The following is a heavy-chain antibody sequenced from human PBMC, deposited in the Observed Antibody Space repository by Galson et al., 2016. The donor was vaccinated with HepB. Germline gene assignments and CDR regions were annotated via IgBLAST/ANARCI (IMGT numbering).Heavy chain of an antibody. CDR3: GRCMSGVDY. J-gene: IGHJ4*02. CDR1: GFTFHAYS. V-gene: IGHV3-21*01. Sequence: SLRLSCAASGFTFHAYSMTWVRQAPGKGLEWVSSISADSSYTSYAAPLKGRFTMSRDKPKNSLFLLMNSLRAEDTAVYFCGRCMSGVDYWGQGALVPVSS. D-gene: IGHD2-8*01. CDR2: ISADSSYT.